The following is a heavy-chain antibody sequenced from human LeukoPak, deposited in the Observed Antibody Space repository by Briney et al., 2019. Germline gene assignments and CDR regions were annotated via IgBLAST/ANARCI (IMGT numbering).Heavy chain of an antibody. Sequence: PGGSLRLSCAASGFIFGDYGMSWVRQAPGKGLEWVSSISSSSSYIYYADSVKGRFTISRDNAKNSLYLQMNSLRAEDTAVYYCAKFDNYDILTGYSHDYWGQGTLVTVSS. D-gene: IGHD3-9*01. CDR2: ISSSSSYI. CDR3: AKFDNYDILTGYSHDY. J-gene: IGHJ4*02. V-gene: IGHV3-21*01. CDR1: GFIFGDYG.